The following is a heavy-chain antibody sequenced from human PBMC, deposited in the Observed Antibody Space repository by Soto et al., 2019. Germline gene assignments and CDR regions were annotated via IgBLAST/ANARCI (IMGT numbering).Heavy chain of an antibody. Sequence: EVQLLESGGGLVQPGGSLRLSCAASGFTFSSYAMSWVRQAPGKGLEWVSAISGSGGSTYYADSVKGRFTISRDNSKNTLYPQMNSLRAEDTAVYYCAKDNGSGVAAVYYFDYWGQGTLVTVSS. CDR2: ISGSGGST. CDR3: AKDNGSGVAAVYYFDY. CDR1: GFTFSSYA. D-gene: IGHD6-13*01. V-gene: IGHV3-23*01. J-gene: IGHJ4*02.